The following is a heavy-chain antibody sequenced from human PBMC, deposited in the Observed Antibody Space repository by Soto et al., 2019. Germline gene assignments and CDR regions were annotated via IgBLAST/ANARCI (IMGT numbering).Heavy chain of an antibody. D-gene: IGHD6-19*01. J-gene: IGHJ6*02. CDR2: INHSGST. CDR3: ARGPAVAGQRSYYYYGMDV. Sequence: PSETLSLTCAVYGGSFSGYYWSWIRQPPGKGLEWIGEINHSGSTNYNPSLKSRVTISVDTSKNQFSLKLSSVTAADTAVYYCARGPAVAGQRSYYYYGMDVWGQGTTVTVS. CDR1: GGSFSGYY. V-gene: IGHV4-34*01.